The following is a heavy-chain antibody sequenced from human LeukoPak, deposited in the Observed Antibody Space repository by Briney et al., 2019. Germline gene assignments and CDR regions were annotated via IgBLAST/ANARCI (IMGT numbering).Heavy chain of an antibody. CDR1: GGSINIYY. J-gene: IGHJ3*02. Sequence: PSETLSLTCTVSGGSINIYYWSWIRQPPGKGLEWIGYIYYSGSTKYNLSLKSRVTISLHTSKNQFSLNVSSVTAADTAVYYCAKVYSWAFDIWGQGTMVTVSS. V-gene: IGHV4-59*01. CDR3: AKVYSWAFDI. D-gene: IGHD4-11*01. CDR2: IYYSGST.